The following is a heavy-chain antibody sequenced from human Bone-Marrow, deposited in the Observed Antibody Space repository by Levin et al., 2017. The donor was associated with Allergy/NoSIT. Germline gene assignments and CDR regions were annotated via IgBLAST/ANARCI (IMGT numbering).Heavy chain of an antibody. CDR2: ISSNGGST. Sequence: PGGSLRLSCSASGFTFSSYAMHWVRQAPGKGLEYVSAISSNGGSTYYADSVKGRFTISRDNSKNTLYLQMSSLRAEDTAVYYCVKDLWAKTRIVVVNHPPSDYWGQGTLVTVSS. CDR3: VKDLWAKTRIVVVNHPPSDY. CDR1: GFTFSSYA. D-gene: IGHD2-21*01. V-gene: IGHV3-64D*06. J-gene: IGHJ4*02.